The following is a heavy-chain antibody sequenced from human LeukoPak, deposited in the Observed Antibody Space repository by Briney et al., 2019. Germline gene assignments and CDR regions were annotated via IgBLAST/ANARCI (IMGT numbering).Heavy chain of an antibody. CDR1: GYTFTGYY. J-gene: IGHJ4*02. CDR3: ARMRITMVRGVPEFDY. D-gene: IGHD3-10*01. CDR2: INPNSGGT. V-gene: IGHV1-2*02. Sequence: ASVKVSCKASGYTFTGYYMHWVRQAPGQGLEWMGWINPNSGGTNYAQKFQGRVTMTRDTSISTASMELSSLKPDDTAVYYCARMRITMVRGVPEFDYWGQGTLVTVSS.